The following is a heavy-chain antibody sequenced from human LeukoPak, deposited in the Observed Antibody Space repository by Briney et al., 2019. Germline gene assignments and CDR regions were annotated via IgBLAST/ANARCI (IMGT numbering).Heavy chain of an antibody. V-gene: IGHV3-9*01. CDR1: GFTFDDYA. D-gene: IGHD3-10*01. CDR3: AKDMGGSGSYGAFDI. Sequence: GGSLRLSCAASGFTFDDYAMHWVRQAPGKGLEWVSGISWNSGSIGYADSVKGRFTISRDNAKNSLYLQMNSLRAEDTALYYCAKDMGGSGSYGAFDIWGQGTMVTVSS. J-gene: IGHJ3*02. CDR2: ISWNSGSI.